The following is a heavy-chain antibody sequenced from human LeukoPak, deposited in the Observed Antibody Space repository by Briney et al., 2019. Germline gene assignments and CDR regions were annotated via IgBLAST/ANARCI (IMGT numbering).Heavy chain of an antibody. D-gene: IGHD6-19*01. V-gene: IGHV4-39*01. CDR1: GGSISSSSYY. J-gene: IGHJ4*02. CDR2: IYYSGST. CDR3: TRTQDGYSSGWSIDY. Sequence: TSETLSLTCTVSGGSISSSSYYWGWIRQPPGKGLEWIGSIYYSGSTYYNPSLKSRVTISVHTSKNQFSLKLSSVTAADTAVYYCTRTQDGYSSGWSIDYWGQGTLVTVSS.